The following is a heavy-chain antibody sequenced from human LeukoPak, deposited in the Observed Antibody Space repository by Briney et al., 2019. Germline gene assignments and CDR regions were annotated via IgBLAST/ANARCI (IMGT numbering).Heavy chain of an antibody. CDR1: GGTFSSYA. J-gene: IGHJ4*02. D-gene: IGHD3-22*01. Sequence: ASVKVSCKASGGTFSSYAISWVRQAPGQGLEWMGWINPNSGGTNYAQKFQGRVTMTRDTSISTAYMELSRLRSDDTAVYYCAREGGGYYYDSSGYLDYWGQGTLVTVSS. V-gene: IGHV1-2*02. CDR2: INPNSGGT. CDR3: AREGGGYYYDSSGYLDY.